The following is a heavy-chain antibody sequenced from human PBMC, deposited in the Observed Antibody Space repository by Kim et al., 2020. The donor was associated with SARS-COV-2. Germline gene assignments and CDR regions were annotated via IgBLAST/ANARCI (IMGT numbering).Heavy chain of an antibody. V-gene: IGHV3-30*03. CDR1: GFTFSSHG. CDR3: ARDRGGSGTSLDF. J-gene: IGHJ4*02. CDR2: ISFDGTRI. D-gene: IGHD3-10*01. Sequence: GGSLRLSCVVSGFTFSSHGMHWVRQAPGKGLEWVAVISFDGTRIYYADSVKGRFTISRDDSKYTLYLQMNNLRAEDTALYYCARDRGGSGTSLDFWGLGT.